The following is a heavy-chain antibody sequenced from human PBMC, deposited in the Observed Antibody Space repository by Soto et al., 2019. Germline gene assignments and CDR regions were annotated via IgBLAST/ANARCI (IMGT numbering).Heavy chain of an antibody. Sequence: QVQLVQSGAEVRKPGASVKVSCKASGYTFTSYDIGWVRQATGQGLEWMGWMNPNSVNTGYAPKFQGRVTMTRDTSISTAYMELNSLPSEDTAVYYCASAIRNQLRSDYWGQGTLVTVSS. J-gene: IGHJ4*02. CDR3: ASAIRNQLRSDY. V-gene: IGHV1-8*01. D-gene: IGHD2-2*01. CDR1: GYTFTSYD. CDR2: MNPNSVNT.